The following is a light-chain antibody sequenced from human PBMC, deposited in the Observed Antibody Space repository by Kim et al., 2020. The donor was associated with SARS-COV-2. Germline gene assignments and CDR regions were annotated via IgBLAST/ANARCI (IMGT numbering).Light chain of an antibody. J-gene: IGLJ3*02. CDR3: AAWDDSLSGWV. Sequence: GQRVSIFCSGGSPNIGSNTVNWYRQLPGTAPKLLIYSTKDRPSGVPDRFSGSKSGTSASLAISDLQSEDEADYYCAAWDDSLSGWVFGGGTQLTVL. CDR1: SPNIGSNT. V-gene: IGLV1-44*01. CDR2: STK.